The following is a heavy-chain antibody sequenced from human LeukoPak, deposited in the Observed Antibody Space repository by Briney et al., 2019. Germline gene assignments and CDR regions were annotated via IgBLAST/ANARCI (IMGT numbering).Heavy chain of an antibody. CDR2: IYYSGNT. D-gene: IGHD6-6*01. V-gene: IGHV4-59*08. CDR1: GGSITSYY. Sequence: SETLPLTCTVSGGSITSYYWTWIRQPPGKGLEWIGYIYYSGNTNYNPSLKSRVTISVDTSKNQFSLKLTSVTAADTAVYYCASIAARQGNYWGQGTLVTVSS. J-gene: IGHJ4*02. CDR3: ASIAARQGNY.